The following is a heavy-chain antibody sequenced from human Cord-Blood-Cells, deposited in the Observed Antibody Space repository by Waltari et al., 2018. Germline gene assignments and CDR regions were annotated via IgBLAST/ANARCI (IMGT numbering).Heavy chain of an antibody. Sequence: EVHLFRSGPEMEKPGESLKISSMRSRSSFTRSRIGLVRQMPGKGLEWMGIIYPGDSDTRYSPSFQGQVTISADKSISTAYLQWSSLKASDTAMYYCARTTTGTHFDYWGQGTLVTVSS. CDR1: RSSFTRSR. V-gene: IGHV5-51*01. D-gene: IGHD1-1*01. CDR3: ARTTTGTHFDY. CDR2: IYPGDSDT. J-gene: IGHJ4*02.